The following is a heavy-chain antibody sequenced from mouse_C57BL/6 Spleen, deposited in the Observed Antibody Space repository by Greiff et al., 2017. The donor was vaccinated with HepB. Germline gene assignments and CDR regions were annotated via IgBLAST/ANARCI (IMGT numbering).Heavy chain of an antibody. D-gene: IGHD1-1*01. CDR3: ARGDYGSSYYFDY. Sequence: EVKLQESEGGLVQPGRSMKLSCTASGFTFSDYYMAWVRQVPEKGLEWVANINYDGSSTYYLDSLKSRFIISRDNAKNILYLQMSSLKSEDTATYYCARGDYGSSYYFDYWGQGTTLTVSS. V-gene: IGHV5-16*01. CDR2: INYDGSST. J-gene: IGHJ2*01. CDR1: GFTFSDYY.